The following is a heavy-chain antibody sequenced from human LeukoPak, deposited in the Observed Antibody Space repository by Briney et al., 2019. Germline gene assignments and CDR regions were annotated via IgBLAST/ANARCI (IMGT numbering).Heavy chain of an antibody. J-gene: IGHJ4*02. V-gene: IGHV3-48*02. CDR3: ARDTTSNWYWIN. CDR2: ISSSSGTI. Sequence: PGRSLRLSCAASGFTFSTYSMNWVRHAPGRGLEWVSYISSSSGTIYYADSVKGRFTISRDNAKNSLYLQMNRLRDEDTAVYYCARDTTSNWYWINWGQGTLVTVSS. D-gene: IGHD6-13*01. CDR1: GFTFSTYS.